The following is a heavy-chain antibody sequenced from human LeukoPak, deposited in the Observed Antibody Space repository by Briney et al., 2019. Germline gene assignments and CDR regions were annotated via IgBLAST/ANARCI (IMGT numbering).Heavy chain of an antibody. V-gene: IGHV3-7*01. CDR2: IKQDGSEK. J-gene: IGHJ6*03. Sequence: GGSLRLSCAASGFTFSSYWMSWVRQAPGKGLEWVANIKQDGSEKYYVDSVKGRFTISRDNAKNSLYLQMNSLRAEDTAVYYCARDITIFGVVIDYYYYYMDVWGKGTTVTVSS. CDR3: ARDITIFGVVIDYYYYYMDV. D-gene: IGHD3-3*01. CDR1: GFTFSSYW.